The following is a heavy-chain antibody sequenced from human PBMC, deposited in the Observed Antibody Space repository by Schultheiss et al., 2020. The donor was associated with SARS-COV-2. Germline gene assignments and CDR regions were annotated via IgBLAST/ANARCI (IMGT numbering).Heavy chain of an antibody. CDR3: ARGEDYGDDRGSGWFDP. CDR1: GFTFGSYA. V-gene: IGHV3-23*01. D-gene: IGHD4-17*01. Sequence: GGSLRLSCVASGFTFGSYAMSWVRQAPGKGLEWVSAISGSGGSTYYADSVKGRFTISRDNSKNTLSLQMNSLRAEDTAVYYCARGEDYGDDRGSGWFDPWGQGTLVTVSS. CDR2: ISGSGGST. J-gene: IGHJ5*02.